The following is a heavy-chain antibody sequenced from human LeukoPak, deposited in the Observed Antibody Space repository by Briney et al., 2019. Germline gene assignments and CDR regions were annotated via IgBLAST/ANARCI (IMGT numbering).Heavy chain of an antibody. J-gene: IGHJ3*02. D-gene: IGHD3-3*01. CDR1: GGSISSSSYY. CDR2: IYYSGST. Sequence: SETLSLTCTVSGGSISSSSYYWGWIRQPPGKGLGWIGSIYYSGSTYYNPSLKSRVTISVDTSKNQFSLKLSSVTAADTAVYYCARRTLTNSIFGVVTDYAFDIWGQGTMVTVSS. V-gene: IGHV4-39*01. CDR3: ARRTLTNSIFGVVTDYAFDI.